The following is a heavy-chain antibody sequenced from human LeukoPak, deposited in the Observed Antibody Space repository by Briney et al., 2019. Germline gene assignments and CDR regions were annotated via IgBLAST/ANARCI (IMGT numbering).Heavy chain of an antibody. Sequence: GESLKISCKGSGYSFTNYWISWVRQMPGKGLEWMGTIDPSESYTKYSPSFQGHVSISADRSISTVFLQWSSLKATDTAIYYCATRAVVAGPMLDYWGQGTLVSVSS. CDR1: GYSFTNYW. V-gene: IGHV5-10-1*01. CDR2: IDPSESYT. CDR3: ATRAVVAGPMLDY. J-gene: IGHJ4*02. D-gene: IGHD6-19*01.